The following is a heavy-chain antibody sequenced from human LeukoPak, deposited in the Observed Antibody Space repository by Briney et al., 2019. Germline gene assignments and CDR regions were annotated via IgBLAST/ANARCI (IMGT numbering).Heavy chain of an antibody. D-gene: IGHD4-11*01. Sequence: SETLSLTCTVSGGSISSGDYYWSWIRQPPGKGLEWIGYIYYSGSTYYNPSLKSRVTISVDTSKNQFSLKLSSVTAADTAVYYCARASGYSNYALYYYYYMDVWGKGTTVTVSS. CDR2: IYYSGST. CDR3: ARASGYSNYALYYYYYMDV. V-gene: IGHV4-30-4*08. J-gene: IGHJ6*03. CDR1: GGSISSGDYY.